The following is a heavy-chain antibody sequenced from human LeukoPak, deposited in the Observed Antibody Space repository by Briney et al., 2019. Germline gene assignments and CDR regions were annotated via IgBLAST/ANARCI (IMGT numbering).Heavy chain of an antibody. V-gene: IGHV1-18*01. J-gene: IGHJ6*03. D-gene: IGHD2-8*01. CDR3: ARVGYARPPDMNYYYYYYMDV. CDR2: ISAYNGNT. CDR1: GYTFTSYG. Sequence: GASVKVSCKASGYTFTSYGISWVRHAPGQGVEWMAWISAYNGNTNYAQKLQGRVTMTTDTSTSTAYMELRSLRSDDTAVYYCARVGYARPPDMNYYYYYYMDVWGKGTTVTISS.